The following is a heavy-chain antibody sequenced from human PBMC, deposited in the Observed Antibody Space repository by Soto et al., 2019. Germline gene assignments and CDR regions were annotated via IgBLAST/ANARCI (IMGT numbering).Heavy chain of an antibody. V-gene: IGHV3-30-3*01. CDR1: GFTFSSYA. Sequence: GGSLRLSCAASGFTFSSYAMHWVRQAPGKGLEWVAVISYDGGNKDYADSVKGRFTISRDNSKNTLYLQMDSLRAEDTAVYYCARSPYDWNYWYFDYWGQGTLVTVSS. J-gene: IGHJ4*02. CDR2: ISYDGGNK. D-gene: IGHD1-7*01. CDR3: ARSPYDWNYWYFDY.